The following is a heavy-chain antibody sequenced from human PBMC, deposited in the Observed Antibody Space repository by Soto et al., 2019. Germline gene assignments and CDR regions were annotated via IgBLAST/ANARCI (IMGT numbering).Heavy chain of an antibody. CDR3: ARQRDYEYYFDY. V-gene: IGHV4-39*01. CDR2: IYYSGST. J-gene: IGHJ4*02. D-gene: IGHD4-17*01. CDR1: GGSISSSSYY. Sequence: SETLSLTCTVSGGSISSSSYYWGWIRQPPGKGLEWIGSIYYSGSTYYNPSLKSRVTISVDTSKNQFSLTLSSVTAADTAVYYCARQRDYEYYFDYWGQGTLVTVSS.